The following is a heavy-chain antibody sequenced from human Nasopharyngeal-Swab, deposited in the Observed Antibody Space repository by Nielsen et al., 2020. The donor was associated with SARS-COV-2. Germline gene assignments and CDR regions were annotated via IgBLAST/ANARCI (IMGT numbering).Heavy chain of an antibody. Sequence: GGSLRLSCAASGFTFSSYAMSWVHQAPGKGLEWVSGVSGSGGTTKYADSVKGRFTISRDNSKNKLYLQMHSLRVEDTAVYYCAKDRYCSGGACYFSGFDYWGLGTLVTVSS. CDR3: AKDRYCSGGACYFSGFDY. D-gene: IGHD2-15*01. J-gene: IGHJ4*02. CDR2: VSGSGGTT. CDR1: GFTFSSYA. V-gene: IGHV3-23*01.